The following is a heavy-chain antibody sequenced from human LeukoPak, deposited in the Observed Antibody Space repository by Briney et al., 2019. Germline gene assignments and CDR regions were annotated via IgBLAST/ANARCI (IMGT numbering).Heavy chain of an antibody. CDR2: ISDKGSI. J-gene: IGHJ4*02. CDR1: VGSLSSFY. D-gene: IGHD2/OR15-2a*01. CDR3: AGHHPGNTVDF. Sequence: PDSLSLTRTVSVGSLSSFYWSWSSHPPRKGLEWIAYISDKGSINYNPSLKSRVTISLDTSKNQFSLKLSSVTAADTAVYYCAGHHPGNTVDFWGQGTLVTVSS. V-gene: IGHV4-59*08.